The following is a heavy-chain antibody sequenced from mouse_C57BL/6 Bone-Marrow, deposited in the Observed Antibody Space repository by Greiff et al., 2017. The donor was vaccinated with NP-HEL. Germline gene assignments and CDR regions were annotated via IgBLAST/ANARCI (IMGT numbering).Heavy chain of an antibody. Sequence: QVQLKQSGAELVKPGASVKMSCKASGYTFTTYPIEWVKQNHGKSLKWIGNFHPYNDDTEYNEKFKNKATLTVEKSSSTVYLELSRLTSDDSSVYYCARGGNYWYYFDYWGQGTTLTVSS. D-gene: IGHD2-1*01. CDR1: GYTFTTYP. CDR3: ARGGNYWYYFDY. V-gene: IGHV1-47*01. CDR2: FHPYNDDT. J-gene: IGHJ2*01.